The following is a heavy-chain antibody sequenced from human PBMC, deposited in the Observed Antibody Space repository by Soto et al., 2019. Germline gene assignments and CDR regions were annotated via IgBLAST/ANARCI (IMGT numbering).Heavy chain of an antibody. J-gene: IGHJ4*02. CDR3: ARGPYDYVWGSYPIDY. Sequence: SVKVSCKASGYTFTSYDINWVRQATGQGLEWMGWMNPNSGNTGYAQKFQGRVTMTRNTSISTAYMELSSLRSEDTAVYYCARGPYDYVWGSYPIDYWGQGTLVTVSS. V-gene: IGHV1-8*01. CDR2: MNPNSGNT. D-gene: IGHD3-16*01. CDR1: GYTFTSYD.